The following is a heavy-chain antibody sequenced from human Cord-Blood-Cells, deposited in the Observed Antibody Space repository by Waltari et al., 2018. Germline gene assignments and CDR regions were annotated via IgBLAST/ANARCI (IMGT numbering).Heavy chain of an antibody. CDR1: GGPISSYS. J-gene: IGHJ4*02. CDR2: IYTSGST. D-gene: IGHD2-15*01. Sequence: QVQLQESGPGLVKPSEPLSPTCTVSGGPISSYSWSWIRQPAGKGLEWIGRIYTSGSTNYNPSLKSRVTMSVDTSKNHFSLKLSSVTAADTAVYYCARVHCSGGSCYSMFDYWGQGTLVTVSS. V-gene: IGHV4-4*07. CDR3: ARVHCSGGSCYSMFDY.